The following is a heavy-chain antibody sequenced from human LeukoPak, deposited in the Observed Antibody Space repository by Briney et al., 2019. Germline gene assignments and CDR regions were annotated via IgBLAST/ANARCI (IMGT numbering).Heavy chain of an antibody. CDR2: INHSGST. CDR3: ARGGRQGYCSSTSCPTGRYMDV. Sequence: PSETLSLTCAVYGGSFSGYYWSWIRQPPGKGVEWIGEINHSGSTNYNPPLKSRVTISVDTCKNQFSLKLNSVTAADTAVYYCARGGRQGYCSSTSCPTGRYMDVWGKGTTVTVSS. J-gene: IGHJ6*03. CDR1: GGSFSGYY. D-gene: IGHD2-2*01. V-gene: IGHV4-34*01.